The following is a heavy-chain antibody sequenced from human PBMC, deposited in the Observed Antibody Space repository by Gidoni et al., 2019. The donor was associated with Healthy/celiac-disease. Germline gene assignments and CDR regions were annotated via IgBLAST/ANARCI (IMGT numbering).Heavy chain of an antibody. CDR1: GFTVSSFA. CDR2: ISGSGGSR. D-gene: IGHD6-6*01. Sequence: EVQLLEAGGGLVQHVGLLRLSDPSSGFTVSSFAMGWVRQAPGKGLEWDADISGSGGSRYYAERVKGRFTISRDNSKNRLYMQMNSLRAEDTAVYYCAKDRARSSSDYYYYYGMDVWGQGTTVTVSS. CDR3: AKDRARSSSDYYYYYGMDV. V-gene: IGHV3-23*01. J-gene: IGHJ6*02.